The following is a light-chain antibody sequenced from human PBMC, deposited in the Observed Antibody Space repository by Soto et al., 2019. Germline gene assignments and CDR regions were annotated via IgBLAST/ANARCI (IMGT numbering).Light chain of an antibody. J-gene: IGKJ4*01. CDR1: QSVLYSSNNKNY. V-gene: IGKV4-1*01. CDR3: QQYYSAPLT. CDR2: WAS. Sequence: DFVMTQSPDSLAVSLGERATINCKSSQSVLYSSNNKNYLAWYQQKPGQPPKLLIYWASTRESGVPDRFSGSGSGTDFTLTIRSMQAEDVAVYYCQQYYSAPLTFGGGTKVDIK.